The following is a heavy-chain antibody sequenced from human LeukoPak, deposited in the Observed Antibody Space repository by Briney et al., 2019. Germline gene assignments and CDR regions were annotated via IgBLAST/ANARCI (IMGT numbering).Heavy chain of an antibody. D-gene: IGHD6-13*01. CDR3: ASTIAAAAQPDYYIDY. J-gene: IGHJ4*02. V-gene: IGHV4-30-4*01. CDR2: IYYSGST. CDR1: GGSISSGDYY. Sequence: SETLSLTCTVSGGSISSGDYYWSWIRQPPGKGLEWIGYIYYSGSTYYNPSLKSRVTISVDTSKNQFSLKLSSVTAADTAVYYCASTIAAAAQPDYYIDYWGQGTLVTVSS.